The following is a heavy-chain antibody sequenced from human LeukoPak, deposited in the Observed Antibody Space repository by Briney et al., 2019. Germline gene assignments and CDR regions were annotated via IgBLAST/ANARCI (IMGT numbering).Heavy chain of an antibody. CDR3: AGPNDYYDSSGHFDY. D-gene: IGHD3-22*01. CDR1: GGTFSSYA. V-gene: IGHV1-69*13. Sequence: SVKVSCKASGGTFSSYAISWVRQAPGQGLEWMVGIIPIFGTANYAQKFQGRVTITADESTSTAYMELGSLRSEDTAVYYCAGPNDYYDSSGHFDYWGQGTLVTVSS. CDR2: IIPIFGTA. J-gene: IGHJ4*02.